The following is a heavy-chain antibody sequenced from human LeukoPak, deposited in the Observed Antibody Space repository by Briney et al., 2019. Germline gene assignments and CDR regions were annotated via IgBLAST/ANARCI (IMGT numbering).Heavy chain of an antibody. CDR1: GGSLSGYY. D-gene: IGHD3-3*01. Sequence: SETLSLTCAVYGGSLSGYYWSWIRQPPGKGLEWIGEINHSGSTNYNPSLKSRVTISVDTSKNQFSLKLSSVTAADTAVYYCARGLRFLVVWGQGTTVTVSS. V-gene: IGHV4-34*01. CDR3: ARGLRFLVV. CDR2: INHSGST. J-gene: IGHJ6*02.